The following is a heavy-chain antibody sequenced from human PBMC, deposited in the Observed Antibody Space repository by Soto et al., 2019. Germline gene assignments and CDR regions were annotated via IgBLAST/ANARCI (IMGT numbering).Heavy chain of an antibody. CDR2: ISGSGRST. CDR3: AKDSYSGYDPHVFDL. J-gene: IGHJ3*01. CDR1: GFTFSNYA. Sequence: EVQLLESGGDLVQPGGSLRLSCAASGFTFSNYAMTWVRQAPGKGLEWVSCISGSGRSTYYADSVKGRFTIFRDNSKNTLYLQMNSLGAEDTAVYNCAKDSYSGYDPHVFDLWGQGTTVTVSS. D-gene: IGHD5-12*01. V-gene: IGHV3-23*01.